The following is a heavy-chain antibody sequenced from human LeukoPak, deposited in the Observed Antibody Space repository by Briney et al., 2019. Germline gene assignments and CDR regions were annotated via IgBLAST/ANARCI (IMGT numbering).Heavy chain of an antibody. CDR3: ARSSGYYYGSGSYYDLDY. CDR2: ISSSGST. V-gene: IGHV4-61*02. CDR1: GDSISSGDYY. J-gene: IGHJ4*02. D-gene: IGHD3-10*01. Sequence: SETLSLTCTVSGDSISSGDYYWSWIRQPAGKGLEWIGRISSSGSTNYNPSLKSRVTMSVDTSKNQFSLKLSSVTAADTAVYYCARSSGYYYGSGSYYDLDYWGQGTLVTVSS.